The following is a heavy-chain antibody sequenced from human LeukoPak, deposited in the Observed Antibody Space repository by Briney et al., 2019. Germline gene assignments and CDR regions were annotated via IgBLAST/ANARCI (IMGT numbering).Heavy chain of an antibody. CDR1: GGSFSAYY. V-gene: IGHV4-34*01. CDR2: INHSGST. Sequence: SETLSLTCAVYGGSFSAYYWSWFRQPPGKGLEWIGEINHSGSTNYNPSLKSRVTISVDTSKNQFSLKLRSVTAADTAVYYCARDWGVSARPGYMDVWGKGTTVTVSS. J-gene: IGHJ6*03. D-gene: IGHD6-6*01. CDR3: ARDWGVSARPGYMDV.